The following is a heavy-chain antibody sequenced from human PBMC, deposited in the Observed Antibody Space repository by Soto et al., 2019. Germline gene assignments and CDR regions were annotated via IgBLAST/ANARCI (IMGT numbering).Heavy chain of an antibody. Sequence: QVQLVQSGAEVKKPGSSVKVSCKASGGTFSSYAISWVRQAPGQGLEWMGGIIPIFGTANYAQKFQGRVTITADESPSTAFMGLSNLRSEDTAVYYCSRGDGYINFDYWGQGTLVTVSS. CDR2: IIPIFGTA. D-gene: IGHD5-12*01. CDR1: GGTFSSYA. J-gene: IGHJ4*02. CDR3: SRGDGYINFDY. V-gene: IGHV1-69*12.